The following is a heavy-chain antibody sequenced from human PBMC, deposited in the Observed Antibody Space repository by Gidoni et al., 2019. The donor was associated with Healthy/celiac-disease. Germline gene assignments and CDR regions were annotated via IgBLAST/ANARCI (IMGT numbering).Heavy chain of an antibody. V-gene: IGHV3-30-3*01. Sequence: QVQLVESGGGVVQPGRSLRLYCAASGFTFSSYAMHWVRQAPGKGLEWVAVISYDGSNKYYADSVKGRFTSSRDNSKNTLYLQMNSLRAEDTAVYYCARDTSSSGWTTVDYWGQGTLVTVSS. J-gene: IGHJ4*02. D-gene: IGHD6-19*01. CDR3: ARDTSSSGWTTVDY. CDR1: GFTFSSYA. CDR2: ISYDGSNK.